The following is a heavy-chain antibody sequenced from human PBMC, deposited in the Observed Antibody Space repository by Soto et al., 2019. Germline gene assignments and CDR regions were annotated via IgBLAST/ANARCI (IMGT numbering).Heavy chain of an antibody. CDR3: ARSRANYYDSRGYYYSTFDY. V-gene: IGHV1-69*13. Sequence: GASVKVSGKTDGYTFTEYDINWVRQAPGQGLEWMGGIIPMFGTANYAQKFQGRVTITADESTSTAYMELSSLRSEDTAVYYCARSRANYYDSRGYYYSTFDYWGQGTLVTVSS. CDR1: GYTFTEYD. D-gene: IGHD3-22*01. J-gene: IGHJ4*02. CDR2: IIPMFGTA.